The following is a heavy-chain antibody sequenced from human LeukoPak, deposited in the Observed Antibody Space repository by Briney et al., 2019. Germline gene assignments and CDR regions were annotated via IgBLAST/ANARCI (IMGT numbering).Heavy chain of an antibody. V-gene: IGHV2-70*04. CDR1: GFLLTTSEMR. CDR2: INWDDDK. D-gene: IGHD5-12*01. CDR3: ARTLYTGPDPWFDC. Sequence: SGPTLASPTQTLTLTCTFSGFLLTTSEMRVRWIRQPPGMALESLARINWDDDKFYSSSLRTRLTISKDTSKNQVVLTMTNMDPADTATYYCARTLYTGPDPWFDCWGQGTLVTVSS. J-gene: IGHJ4*02.